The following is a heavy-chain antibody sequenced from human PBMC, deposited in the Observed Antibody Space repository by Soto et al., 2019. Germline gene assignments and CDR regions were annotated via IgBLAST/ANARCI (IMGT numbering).Heavy chain of an antibody. CDR1: GYTFTNYW. D-gene: IGHD3-10*01. V-gene: IGHV5-51*01. J-gene: IGHJ4*02. CDR3: ARSIYGTGGYYSDY. CDR2: IYPDDADT. Sequence: PVESLKISCKASGYTFTNYWIAWVLQVSGKGLEWVGVIYPDDADTTYGPTFQGQVTISADKSLNTAYLQWSSLEVSDTAMYFCARSIYGTGGYYSDYWGQGTPVTVSS.